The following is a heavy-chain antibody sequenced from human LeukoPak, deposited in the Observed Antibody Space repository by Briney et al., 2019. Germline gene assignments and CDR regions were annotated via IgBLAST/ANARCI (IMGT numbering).Heavy chain of an antibody. D-gene: IGHD3-3*01. Sequence: PGGSLRLSCAASGFTVSSNYMSWVRQAPGKGLEWVSVIYSGGSTYYADSVKGRFTISRDNSKNTLYLQMNSLRAEDTAVYYCAKGIYDFWSGYYTGISAAMDVWGQGTTVTVSS. V-gene: IGHV3-66*01. CDR3: AKGIYDFWSGYYTGISAAMDV. CDR1: GFTVSSNY. J-gene: IGHJ6*02. CDR2: IYSGGST.